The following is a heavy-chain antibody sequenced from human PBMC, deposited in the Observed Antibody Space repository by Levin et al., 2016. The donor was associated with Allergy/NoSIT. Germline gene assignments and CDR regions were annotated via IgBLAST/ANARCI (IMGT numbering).Heavy chain of an antibody. D-gene: IGHD3-22*01. CDR1: GFNFSPYI. CDR2: INHSGST. J-gene: IGHJ3*02. Sequence: GSLRLSCTASGFNFSPYIMNWVRQAPGKGLEWIGEINHSGSTNYNPSLKSRVTISVDTSKNQFSLKLSSVTAADTAVYYCARDVDYYETSDGFDIWGQGTMVTVSS. V-gene: IGHV4-34*01. CDR3: ARDVDYYETSDGFDI.